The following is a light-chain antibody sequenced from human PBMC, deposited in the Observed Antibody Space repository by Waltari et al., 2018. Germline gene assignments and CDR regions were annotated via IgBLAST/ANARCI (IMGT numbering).Light chain of an antibody. V-gene: IGKV1-39*01. J-gene: IGKJ1*01. CDR3: QQSYSTPQT. CDR2: AAS. CDR1: QRISSY. Sequence: DIQMTQSPSSLSASVGDRVTITCRARQRISSYLNWYQQKPGKAPQLLIYAASSLQSGVPSRFSGSGSGTDFTLTISSLQPEDFATYYCQQSYSTPQTFGQGTKVEIK.